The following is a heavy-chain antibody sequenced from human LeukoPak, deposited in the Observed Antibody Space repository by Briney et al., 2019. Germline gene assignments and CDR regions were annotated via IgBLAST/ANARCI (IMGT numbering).Heavy chain of an antibody. D-gene: IGHD5-18*01. Sequence: SETLSLTCTVSGGSISSYYWSWIRQPPGKGLEWIGYIYYSGSTNYNPSLKSRATISVDTSKNQFSLKLSSVTAADTAVYYCARDSLRGYSYGFDYWGQGTLVTVSS. V-gene: IGHV4-59*01. CDR3: ARDSLRGYSYGFDY. J-gene: IGHJ4*02. CDR1: GGSISSYY. CDR2: IYYSGST.